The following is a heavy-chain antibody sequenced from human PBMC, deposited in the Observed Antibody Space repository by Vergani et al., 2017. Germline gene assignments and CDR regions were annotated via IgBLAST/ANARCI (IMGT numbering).Heavy chain of an antibody. J-gene: IGHJ5*02. V-gene: IGHV1-69*01. CDR1: GGTFSSYA. CDR2: IIPIFGTA. Sequence: QVQLVQSGAEVKKPGSSVKVSCKASGGTFSSYAISWVRQPPGQGLEWMGGIIPIFGTANYAQKFQGRVTITADESTSTAYMELSSVRSEDTAVYYCARDLHPNCSSTSCYESSFDPWGQGTLVTVSS. D-gene: IGHD2-2*01. CDR3: ARDLHPNCSSTSCYESSFDP.